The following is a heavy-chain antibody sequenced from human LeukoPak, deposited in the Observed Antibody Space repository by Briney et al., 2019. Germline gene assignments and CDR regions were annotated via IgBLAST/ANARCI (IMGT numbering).Heavy chain of an antibody. J-gene: IGHJ4*02. CDR3: ARISTVTTN. Sequence: SESLSLTCAVYGGSFSGYYWSWIRQPPGKGLEWIGEINHSGSTNYNPSLKSRVTISVDTSKNQFSLKLSSVTAADTAVYYCARISTVTTNWGQGTLVTVSS. D-gene: IGHD4-17*01. CDR1: GGSFSGYY. CDR2: INHSGST. V-gene: IGHV4-34*01.